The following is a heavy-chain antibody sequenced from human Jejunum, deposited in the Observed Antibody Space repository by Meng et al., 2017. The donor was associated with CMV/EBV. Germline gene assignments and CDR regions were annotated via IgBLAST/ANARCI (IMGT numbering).Heavy chain of an antibody. D-gene: IGHD6-6*01. J-gene: IGHJ6*02. Sequence: MPWVRQVPGKGLEWVASIKQDGSEDYYVDSVRGRFTISRDNAGNSLFLQLNSLRAADTAVYYCARGQQYRSSSWGSNYYYYGLDVWGQGTTVTVSS. CDR2: IKQDGSED. V-gene: IGHV3-7*01. CDR3: ARGQQYRSSSWGSNYYYYGLDV.